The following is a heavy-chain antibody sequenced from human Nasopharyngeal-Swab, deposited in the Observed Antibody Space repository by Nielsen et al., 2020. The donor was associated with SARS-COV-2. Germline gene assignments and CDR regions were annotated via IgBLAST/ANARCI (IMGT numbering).Heavy chain of an antibody. J-gene: IGHJ3*02. CDR3: AKGGGTTGTVGLDI. CDR2: ISYDGSNK. CDR1: GFTFSSYG. D-gene: IGHD1-1*01. V-gene: IGHV3-30*18. Sequence: LKISCAASGFTFSSYGMHWVRQAPGKGLEWVAVISYDGSNKYYADSVKGRFTISRDNSKNTLYLQMNSLRAEDTAVYYCAKGGGTTGTVGLDIWGQGTMVTVSS.